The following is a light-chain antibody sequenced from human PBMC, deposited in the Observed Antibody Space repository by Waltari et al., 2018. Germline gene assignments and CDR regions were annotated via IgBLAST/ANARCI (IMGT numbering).Light chain of an antibody. V-gene: IGLV3-21*01. J-gene: IGLJ1*01. Sequence: SYVLTQPPSVSEAPGETARLTCGGNNIESKSVPGYRQRPGQAPVLVISYDSDRPSGIPDRLSGSNSGNTATLTISRVEAGDEADYYCQVWDANTDPGVFGTGTEVTVL. CDR1: NIESKS. CDR3: QVWDANTDPGV. CDR2: YDS.